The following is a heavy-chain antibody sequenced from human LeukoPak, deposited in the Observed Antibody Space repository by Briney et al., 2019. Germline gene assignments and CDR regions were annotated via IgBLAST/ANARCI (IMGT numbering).Heavy chain of an antibody. Sequence: SVKVSCKASGGTFSSYAISWVRQAPGQGLEWMGGIIPIFGTANRAQKFQGRVTITADKSTSTAYMELSSLRSEDTAVYYCARDNPVRDEAWCFTPWGKETLVTVSS. D-gene: IGHD2-8*02. V-gene: IGHV1-69*06. CDR2: IIPIFGTA. CDR1: GGTFSSYA. J-gene: IGHJ5*02. CDR3: ARDNPVRDEAWCFTP.